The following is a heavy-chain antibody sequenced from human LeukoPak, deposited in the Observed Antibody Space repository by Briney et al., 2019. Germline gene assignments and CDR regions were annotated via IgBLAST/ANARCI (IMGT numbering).Heavy chain of an antibody. Sequence: PSETLSLTCAVYGGSFSGYYWSWIRQPPGKGLEWIGEINHSGSTNYNPSLKSRVTISVDTSKNQFSLKLSSVTAADTAVYYCARRRPYYYGSGSYYPYFDYWGQGTLVTVSS. J-gene: IGHJ4*02. CDR1: GGSFSGYY. V-gene: IGHV4-34*01. CDR3: ARRRPYYYGSGSYYPYFDY. CDR2: INHSGST. D-gene: IGHD3-10*01.